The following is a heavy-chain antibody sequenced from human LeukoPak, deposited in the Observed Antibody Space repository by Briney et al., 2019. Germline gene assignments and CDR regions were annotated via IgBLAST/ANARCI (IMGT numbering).Heavy chain of an antibody. Sequence: SETLSLTCTVSGGFISSYYWSWIRQPPGKGLEWIGYIYYSGSTNYNPSLKSRVTISVDTSKNQFSLKLTSVTAADTAVYYCARDHGRCSYVNWGQGTLVTVSS. V-gene: IGHV4-59*13. D-gene: IGHD5-18*01. J-gene: IGHJ4*02. CDR2: IYYSGST. CDR3: ARDHGRCSYVN. CDR1: GGFISSYY.